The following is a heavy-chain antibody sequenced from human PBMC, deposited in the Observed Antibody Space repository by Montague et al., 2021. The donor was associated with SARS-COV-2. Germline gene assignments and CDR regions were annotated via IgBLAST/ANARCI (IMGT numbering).Heavy chain of an antibody. Sequence: SETLSLTCTVSGGSISGYYWSWIRQPPGKGPEWIGNVYDTGNTNYNPSLKSRVTISEDTSMNQFSLRLTSVTAADTAVYYCARDFRLQLWQTNYYFGLWGRGTLVSVSS. D-gene: IGHD5-18*01. V-gene: IGHV4-59*01. CDR2: VYDTGNT. J-gene: IGHJ2*01. CDR3: ARDFRLQLWQTNYYFGL. CDR1: GGSISGYY.